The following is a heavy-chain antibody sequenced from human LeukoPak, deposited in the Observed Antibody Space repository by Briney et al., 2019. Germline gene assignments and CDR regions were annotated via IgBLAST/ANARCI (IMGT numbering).Heavy chain of an antibody. CDR2: ISGNGGNT. D-gene: IGHD3-9*01. J-gene: IGHJ4*02. V-gene: IGHV3-23*01. CDR1: GFTFSIYA. CDR3: ASGIVRYFDWSYFDY. Sequence: GGSLRLSCAASGFTFSIYAMSWVRQAPGKGLEWVSAISGNGGNTYYADSVKGRFTISRDNSKNTLYLQMNSLRAEDTAIYYCASGIVRYFDWSYFDYWGQGTLVTVSS.